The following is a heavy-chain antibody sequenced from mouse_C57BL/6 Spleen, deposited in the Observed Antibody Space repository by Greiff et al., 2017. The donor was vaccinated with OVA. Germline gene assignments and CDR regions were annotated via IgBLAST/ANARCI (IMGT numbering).Heavy chain of an antibody. CDR3: ARRYDYDEGEFAY. J-gene: IGHJ3*01. D-gene: IGHD2-4*01. V-gene: IGHV1-85*01. CDR1: GYTFTSYD. CDR2: IYPRDGST. Sequence: VQRVESGPELVKPGASVKLSCKASGYTFTSYDINWVKQRPGQGLEWIGWIYPRDGSTKYNEKFKGKATLTVDTSSSTAYMELHSLTSEDSAVYFCARRYDYDEGEFAYWGQGTLVTVSA.